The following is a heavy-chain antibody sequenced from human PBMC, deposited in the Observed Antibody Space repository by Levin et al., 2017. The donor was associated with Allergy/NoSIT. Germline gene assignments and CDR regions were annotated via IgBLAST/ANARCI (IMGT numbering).Heavy chain of an antibody. CDR2: IKANSNGGTA. D-gene: IGHD6-19*01. V-gene: IGHV3-15*01. CDR1: GFSFTYAW. J-gene: IGHJ3*02. Sequence: GGSLRLSCAASGFSFTYAWMTWVRQSPGKGLEWIGLIKANSNGGTADYAAPVKGTFTISRDDSRNTLYLQMNNLKTEDTGVYYCATDLGGGWYGKGALDIWGQGTMVTVSS. CDR3: ATDLGGGWYGKGALDI.